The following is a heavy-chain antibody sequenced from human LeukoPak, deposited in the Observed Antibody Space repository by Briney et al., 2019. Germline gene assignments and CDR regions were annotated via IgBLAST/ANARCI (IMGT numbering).Heavy chain of an antibody. CDR3: AKDWDYYDSSGYYYPNDY. Sequence: GGSLRLSCAASGFTFSSYAMSWVRHAPGKGLEWVSSISGSGGSTYYADSVKGRFTISRDNSKNTLYLQMNSLRAEDTAVYYCAKDWDYYDSSGYYYPNDYWGQGTLVTVSS. D-gene: IGHD3-22*01. CDR1: GFTFSSYA. J-gene: IGHJ4*02. CDR2: ISGSGGST. V-gene: IGHV3-23*01.